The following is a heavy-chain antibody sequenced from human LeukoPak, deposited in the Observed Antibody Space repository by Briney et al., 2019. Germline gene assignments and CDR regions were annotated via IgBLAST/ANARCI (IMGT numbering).Heavy chain of an antibody. CDR3: ARNGIAAAGTGDY. J-gene: IGHJ4*02. CDR2: TYYSGST. V-gene: IGHV4-61*01. D-gene: IGHD6-13*01. Sequence: SETLSLTCTVSGGPVSSGSYYWSWVRQPPGKGLEWIGYTYYSGSTNYNPSLKSRVTISVDTSKNQFSLKLSSVTAADTAVYYCARNGIAAAGTGDYWGQGTLVTVSS. CDR1: GGPVSSGSYY.